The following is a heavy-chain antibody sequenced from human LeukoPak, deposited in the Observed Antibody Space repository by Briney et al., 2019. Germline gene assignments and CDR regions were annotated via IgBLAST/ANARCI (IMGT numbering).Heavy chain of an antibody. D-gene: IGHD3/OR15-3a*01. CDR1: GYTFTTYY. J-gene: IGHJ4*02. Sequence: GASVKVSCKASGYTFTTYYMHWVRQAPGQGLEWMGIINPSDGTTSHAQKFHGRVTMTRDTTTSTVYMELSSLRSEDTAVYFCARGCPLDWNYFDYWGQGTLVTVSS. V-gene: IGHV1-46*01. CDR3: ARGCPLDWNYFDY. CDR2: INPSDGTT.